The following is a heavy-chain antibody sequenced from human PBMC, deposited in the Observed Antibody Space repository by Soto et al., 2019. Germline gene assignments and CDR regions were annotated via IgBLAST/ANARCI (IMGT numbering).Heavy chain of an antibody. V-gene: IGHV3-23*01. J-gene: IGHJ6*02. CDR2: ISGSGGST. CDR1: GFTFSSYA. CDR3: AKGGEIAAAGRRGPRYYYYGMDV. D-gene: IGHD6-13*01. Sequence: GGSLRLSCAASGFTFSSYAMSWVRQAPGKGLEWVSAISGSGGSTYYADSVKGRFTISRDNSKNTLYLQMNSLRAEDTAVYYCAKGGEIAAAGRRGPRYYYYGMDVWGQGTTVTVSS.